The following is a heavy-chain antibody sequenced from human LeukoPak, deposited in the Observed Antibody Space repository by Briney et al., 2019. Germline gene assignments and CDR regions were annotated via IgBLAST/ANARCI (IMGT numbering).Heavy chain of an antibody. CDR1: GFTFSSYA. J-gene: IGHJ3*02. CDR3: AKPRTWKPDAFDI. V-gene: IGHV3-23*01. D-gene: IGHD1-1*01. CDR2: ISGSGGST. Sequence: WGSLRLSCAASGFTFSSYAISWVRQALGKGLECVSAISGSGGSTYYADSVKGRFTISRDNSKNTLYLQMNSLRAEDTAVYYCAKPRTWKPDAFDIWGQGTMVTVSS.